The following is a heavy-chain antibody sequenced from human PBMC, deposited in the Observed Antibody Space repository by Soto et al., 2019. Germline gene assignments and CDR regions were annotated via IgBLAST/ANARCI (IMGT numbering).Heavy chain of an antibody. CDR3: ARPSGTLGYCSGGSCYFGY. V-gene: IGHV1-18*01. D-gene: IGHD2-15*01. CDR2: ISAYNGNT. J-gene: IGHJ4*02. CDR1: GYTFTSYG. Sequence: RASVKVSCKASGYTFTSYGISWVRQAPGQGLEWMGWISAYNGNTNYAQKLQGRVTMTTDTSTSTAYMELRSLRSDDTAVYYCARPSGTLGYCSGGSCYFGYWGQGTLVTVSS.